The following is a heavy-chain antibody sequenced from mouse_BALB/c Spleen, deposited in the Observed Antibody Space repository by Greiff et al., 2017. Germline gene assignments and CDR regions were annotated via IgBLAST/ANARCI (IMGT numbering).Heavy chain of an antibody. CDR2: IYPGDGDT. D-gene: IGHD1-1*01. Sequence: QVQLKESGAELVRPGSSVKISCKASGYAFSSYWMNWVKQRPGQGLEWIGQIYPGDGDTNYNGKFKGKATLTADKSSSTAYMQLSSLSSEDSAVYFCARCYGSPYYFDYWGQGTTLTVSS. V-gene: IGHV1-80*01. CDR1: GYAFSSYW. J-gene: IGHJ2*01. CDR3: ARCYGSPYYFDY.